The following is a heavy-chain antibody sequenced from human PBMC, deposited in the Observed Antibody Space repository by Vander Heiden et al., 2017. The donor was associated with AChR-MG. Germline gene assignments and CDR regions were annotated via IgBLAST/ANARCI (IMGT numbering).Heavy chain of an antibody. V-gene: IGHV3-30*18. Sequence: QVQLVASGGGVVQPGRSLRLSCAASGFPFSRCGMHWVRQAPGKGLEWVAVISYDGSNKYYADSVKGRFTISRDNSKNTLYLQMNSLSAEDTAVYYCAKDRALGTRAEGYWGQGTLVTVSS. CDR2: ISYDGSNK. J-gene: IGHJ4*02. D-gene: IGHD3-16*01. CDR3: AKDRALGTRAEGY. CDR1: GFPFSRCG.